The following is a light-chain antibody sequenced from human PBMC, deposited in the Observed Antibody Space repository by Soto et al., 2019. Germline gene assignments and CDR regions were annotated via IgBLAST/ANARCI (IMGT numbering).Light chain of an antibody. CDR2: GAS. V-gene: IGKV3-15*01. CDR3: QQYNFLPKT. Sequence: TQAVSPGGRGTPSRRVSQSVRSSFLAWYQQKPGQAPSLLIYGASTRATGIPARFSGSGSGTEFTLTISSLQSEDFAVYYCQQYNFLPKTFGQGTKVDIK. J-gene: IGKJ1*01. CDR1: QSVRSSF.